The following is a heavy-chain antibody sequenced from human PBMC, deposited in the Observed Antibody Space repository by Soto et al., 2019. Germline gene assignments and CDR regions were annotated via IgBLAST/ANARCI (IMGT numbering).Heavy chain of an antibody. V-gene: IGHV3-48*02. J-gene: IGHJ6*02. CDR1: GFTFSSYS. Sequence: GSLRLSCAASGFTFSSYSMNWVRQAPGKGLEWVSSISSSSSTIFYADSVKGRFTISKDNAKNSLFLQMNSLRDEDTAVYYCARAENYYYGMDVWGQGTTVTVSS. CDR2: ISSSSSTI. CDR3: ARAENYYYGMDV.